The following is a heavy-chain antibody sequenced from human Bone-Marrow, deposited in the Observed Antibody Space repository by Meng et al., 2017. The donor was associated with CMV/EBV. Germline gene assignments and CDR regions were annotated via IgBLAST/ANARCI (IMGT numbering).Heavy chain of an antibody. Sequence: GGFLRFSCAASGFTFSDYYMNWVRQAPGKGLEWVSSISSSSTIYYADSVKGRFTISRDNAKNSLYLQMNSLRAEDTALYYCARTQWLPTPQYYYHYFGMAVWGQGSTVTVSS. J-gene: IGHJ6*02. D-gene: IGHD5-12*01. CDR1: GFTFSDYY. V-gene: IGHV3-69-1*01. CDR3: ARTQWLPTPQYYYHYFGMAV. CDR2: ISSSSTI.